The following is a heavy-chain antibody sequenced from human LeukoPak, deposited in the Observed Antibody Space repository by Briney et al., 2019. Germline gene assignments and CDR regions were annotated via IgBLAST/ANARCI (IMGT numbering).Heavy chain of an antibody. V-gene: IGHV4-34*01. CDR2: INHSGST. CDR3: ARGQGYYYDSSGPYGY. Sequence: PSETLSLTCAVYGGSFSGYYWSWIRQPPGKGLGWIGEINHSGSTNYNPSLKSRVTISVDTSKNQFSLKLSSVTAADTAVYYCARGQGYYYDSSGPYGYWGQGTLVTVSS. CDR1: GGSFSGYY. D-gene: IGHD3-22*01. J-gene: IGHJ4*02.